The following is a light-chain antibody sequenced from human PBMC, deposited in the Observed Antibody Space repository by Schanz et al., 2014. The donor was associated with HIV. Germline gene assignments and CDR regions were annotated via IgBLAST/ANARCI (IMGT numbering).Light chain of an antibody. Sequence: QSALTQPASVSGSPGQSITISCTGTSSDVGGYNYVSWYQQHPGKAPKLMIYDVSNRPSGVSNRFSGSKSGNTASLTISGLQAEDEADYYCSSYTSKNTPILGGGTKLTVL. CDR3: SSYTSKNTPI. CDR2: DVS. V-gene: IGLV2-14*01. J-gene: IGLJ2*01. CDR1: SSDVGGYNY.